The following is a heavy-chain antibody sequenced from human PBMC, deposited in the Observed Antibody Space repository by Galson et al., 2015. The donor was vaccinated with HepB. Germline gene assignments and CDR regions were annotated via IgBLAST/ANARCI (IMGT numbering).Heavy chain of an antibody. J-gene: IGHJ4*02. CDR3: TTDPAGSSWFTFDY. D-gene: IGHD6-13*01. CDR2: IKSKTDGGTT. Sequence: SLRLSCAASGFTFSNAWMSWVRQAPGKGLEWVGRIKSKTDGGTTDYAAPVKGRFTISRDDSKNTLYLQMNSLKTEDTAVYYCTTDPAGSSWFTFDYWGQGTLVTVSS. V-gene: IGHV3-15*01. CDR1: GFTFSNAW.